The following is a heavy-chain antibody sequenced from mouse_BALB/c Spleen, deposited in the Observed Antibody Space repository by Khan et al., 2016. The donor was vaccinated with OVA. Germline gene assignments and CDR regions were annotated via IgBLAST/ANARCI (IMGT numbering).Heavy chain of an antibody. CDR1: GYTFSNYW. V-gene: IGHV1-7*01. J-gene: IGHJ2*01. CDR2: INPRSGYT. CDR3: ARDRIDY. Sequence: VQLQQSGAELAKPGASVKMSCKASGYTFSNYWIHWVKQRPGQGLEWIGYINPRSGYTYSNQTFNDKATLTTDKSSSTAYMQLSSLTSEESAVYYCARDRIDYWGQGTTLTVSS.